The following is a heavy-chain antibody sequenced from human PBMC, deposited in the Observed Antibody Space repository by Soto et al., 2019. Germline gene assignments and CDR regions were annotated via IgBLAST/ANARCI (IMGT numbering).Heavy chain of an antibody. J-gene: IGHJ3*01. CDR1: GFTFSSYG. CDR2: IWYDGSNK. V-gene: IGHV3-33*01. CDR3: ARELGYCSGGSCYMDGAFDF. Sequence: GGSLRLSCAASGFTFSSYGMHWVCQAPGKGLEWVAVIWYDGSNKYYADSVKGRFTISRDNSKNTLYLQMNSLRAEDTAVYYCARELGYCSGGSCYMDGAFDFWGQGTMVTVSS. D-gene: IGHD2-15*01.